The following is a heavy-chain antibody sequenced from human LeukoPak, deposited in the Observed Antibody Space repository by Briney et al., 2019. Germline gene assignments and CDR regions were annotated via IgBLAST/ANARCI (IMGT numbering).Heavy chain of an antibody. V-gene: IGHV3-11*01. Sequence: GGSLRLSCAASGFSFSDYYMSWIRQAPGKGLEWVSYISSSGSTIYYADSVKGRFTISRDNAKNSLYLQMNSLRAEDTAVYYCARDPSGSYNRHFDYWGQGTLVTVSS. D-gene: IGHD1-26*01. CDR3: ARDPSGSYNRHFDY. J-gene: IGHJ4*02. CDR2: ISSSGSTI. CDR1: GFSFSDYY.